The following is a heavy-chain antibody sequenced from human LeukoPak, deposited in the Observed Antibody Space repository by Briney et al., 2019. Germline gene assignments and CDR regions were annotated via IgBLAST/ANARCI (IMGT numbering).Heavy chain of an antibody. D-gene: IGHD5-12*01. CDR1: GGTFSSYA. J-gene: IGHJ4*02. Sequence: ASVKVSCKASGGTFSSYAISWVRQAPGQGLEWMGGIIPIFGTANYAQKFQGRVTITADESTSTAYMELSSLRSEDTAVYYCARGYSGYDLRPPFDYWGQGTLVTVSS. CDR3: ARGYSGYDLRPPFDY. V-gene: IGHV1-69*13. CDR2: IIPIFGTA.